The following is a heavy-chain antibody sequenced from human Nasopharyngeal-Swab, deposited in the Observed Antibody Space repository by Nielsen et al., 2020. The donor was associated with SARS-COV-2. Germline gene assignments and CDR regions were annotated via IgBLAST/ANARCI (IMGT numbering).Heavy chain of an antibody. J-gene: IGHJ6*02. V-gene: IGHV3-9*01. Sequence: LSLTCAASGFTFDDYAMHWVRQAPGKGLEWVSGISWNSGSIGYADPVKGRFTISRDNAKNSLYLQMNSLRAEDTALYYCATLGGYSGYDSEYGMDVWGQGTTVTVSS. CDR3: ATLGGYSGYDSEYGMDV. CDR2: ISWNSGSI. D-gene: IGHD5-12*01. CDR1: GFTFDDYA.